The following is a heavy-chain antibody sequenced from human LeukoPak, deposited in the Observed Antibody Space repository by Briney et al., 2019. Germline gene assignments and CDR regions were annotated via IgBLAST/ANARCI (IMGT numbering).Heavy chain of an antibody. CDR1: GYSFGSFG. D-gene: IGHD3-10*01. CDR2: ISAYNGDT. V-gene: IGHV1-18*01. Sequence: ASVKVSCKASGYSFGSFGINWVRQAPGQGLEWMGWISAYNGDTNYAQKLQGRVTMTTDTSTSTAYMGLMSLRSDDTAVYYCARGGYYGSGSSPDYWGQGTLVTVSS. J-gene: IGHJ4*02. CDR3: ARGGYYGSGSSPDY.